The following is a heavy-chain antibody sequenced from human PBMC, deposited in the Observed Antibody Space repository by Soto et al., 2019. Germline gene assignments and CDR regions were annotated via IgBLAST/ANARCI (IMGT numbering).Heavy chain of an antibody. CDR3: ARQPTTGDTDLWFDP. CDR2: IFYSGIT. CDR1: GGSISTSRSY. D-gene: IGHD2-21*01. J-gene: IGHJ5*02. Sequence: QLQLLESGPGLVKASETLSLTCSVSGGSISTSRSYWAWIRQPPGKGLEWLANIFYSGITFYTQSLASRVSVSVDTSKNEFSLKLRSLTAADTAVYYCARQPTTGDTDLWFDPWGQGTLVTVSS. V-gene: IGHV4-39*01.